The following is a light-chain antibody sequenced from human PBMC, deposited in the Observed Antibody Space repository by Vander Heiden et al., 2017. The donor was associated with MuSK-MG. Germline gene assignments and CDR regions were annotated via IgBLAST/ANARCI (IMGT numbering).Light chain of an antibody. CDR2: DAS. Sequence: ETVLTQCPATLYLSPGESATLSCRASQSVSNYLAWYQQRPGQAPRLLIHDASIRAAGIPDRFSGSGSGTDFTLTISSLEPEDFAVYYCQHRKNWPPGGSFAQGTKLEIK. J-gene: IGKJ2*01. CDR1: QSVSNY. V-gene: IGKV3-11*01. CDR3: QHRKNWPPGGS.